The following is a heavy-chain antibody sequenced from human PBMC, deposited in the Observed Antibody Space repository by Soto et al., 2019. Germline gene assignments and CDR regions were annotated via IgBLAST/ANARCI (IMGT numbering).Heavy chain of an antibody. CDR1: GFTFSKYV. J-gene: IGHJ4*02. D-gene: IGHD3-22*01. Sequence: GGSLRLSCAASGFTFSKYVLHWVRQAPGKGLEWVTLISYDGSNEYYADSVKGRFTISRDNSKNTVYLQMDSLRAEDTAVYYCARGGVEDYDSSDYFGYWGQGTLVTVSS. V-gene: IGHV3-30-3*01. CDR3: ARGGVEDYDSSDYFGY. CDR2: ISYDGSNE.